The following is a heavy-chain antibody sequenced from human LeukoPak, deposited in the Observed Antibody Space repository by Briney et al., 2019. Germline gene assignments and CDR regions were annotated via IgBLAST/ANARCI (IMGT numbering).Heavy chain of an antibody. V-gene: IGHV4-39*01. J-gene: IGHJ4*02. CDR1: GGSISSSSYY. CDR3: ARPRYSSSPYFDY. Sequence: SETLSLTRTVSGGSISSSSYYWGWIRQPPGKGLEWIGSIYYSGSTYYNPSLKSRVTISVDTSKNQFSLKLSSVTAADTAVYYCARPRYSSSPYFDYWGQGTLVTVSS. CDR2: IYYSGST. D-gene: IGHD6-6*01.